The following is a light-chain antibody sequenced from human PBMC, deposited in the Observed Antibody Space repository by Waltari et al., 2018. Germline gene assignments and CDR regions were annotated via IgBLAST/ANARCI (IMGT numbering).Light chain of an antibody. J-gene: IGKJ1*01. Sequence: DIQMTQSPSTLSASVGDRVTITCRASQSISSYLAWYQQKPGKAPKLLIYKASSLESGVPSRFSGSGSGTELTLTISSLQPDDLATYYCQQYNYYSTFGQGTKVETK. V-gene: IGKV1-5*03. CDR1: QSISSY. CDR2: KAS. CDR3: QQYNYYST.